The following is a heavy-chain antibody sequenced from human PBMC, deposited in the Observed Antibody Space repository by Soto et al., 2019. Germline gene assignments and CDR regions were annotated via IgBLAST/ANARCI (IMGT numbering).Heavy chain of an antibody. D-gene: IGHD3-22*01. CDR2: IIPIFGTA. Sequence: AAVKFSCKASGGTFSSYATSWVRQAPGQGLEWMGGIIPIFGTANYAQKFQGRVTITADESTSTAYMELSSLRSEDTAVYYCAREAPAVDYDSSGYYDYWGQGTLVTVSS. CDR1: GGTFSSYA. V-gene: IGHV1-69*13. CDR3: AREAPAVDYDSSGYYDY. J-gene: IGHJ4*02.